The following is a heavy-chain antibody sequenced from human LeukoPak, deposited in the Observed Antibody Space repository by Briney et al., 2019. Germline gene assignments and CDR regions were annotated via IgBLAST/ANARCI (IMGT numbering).Heavy chain of an antibody. D-gene: IGHD5-12*01. CDR2: IIPIFGTA. CDR3: ANPARGYSGYDYDY. CDR1: GGTFSSYA. J-gene: IGHJ4*02. Sequence: SVKVSCKASGGTFSSYAISWVRQAPGQGLEWIGGIIPIFGTANYAQKFQGRVTITTDESTSTAYMELSSLRSEDTAVYYCANPARGYSGYDYDYWGQGTLVTVSS. V-gene: IGHV1-69*05.